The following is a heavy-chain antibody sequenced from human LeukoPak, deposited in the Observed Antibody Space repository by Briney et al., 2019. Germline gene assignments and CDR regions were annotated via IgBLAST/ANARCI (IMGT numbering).Heavy chain of an antibody. J-gene: IGHJ4*02. D-gene: IGHD5-12*01. V-gene: IGHV4-59*08. CDR1: GGSISSYY. CDR3: ARHRMRDGYNALDY. Sequence: SETLSLTCTVSGGSISSYYWSWIRQPPGKGLEWIGYIYYSGSTNYNPSLKSRVTISVDTSKNQFSLKLSSVTAADTAVYYCARHRMRDGYNALDYWGQGTLVTVSS. CDR2: IYYSGST.